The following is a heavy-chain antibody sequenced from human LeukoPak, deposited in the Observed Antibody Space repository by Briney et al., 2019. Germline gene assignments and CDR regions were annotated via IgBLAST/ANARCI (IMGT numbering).Heavy chain of an antibody. D-gene: IGHD3-10*01. J-gene: IGHJ4*02. CDR2: ISGSGGST. CDR3: AKDPGPGGSGNY. V-gene: IGHV3-23*01. Sequence: LXXGSAISGSGGSTYYADSVKGRFTISRDNYKNTLYLQMNSLRAEDTAVYYCAKDPGPGGSGNYWGQGTLVTVPS.